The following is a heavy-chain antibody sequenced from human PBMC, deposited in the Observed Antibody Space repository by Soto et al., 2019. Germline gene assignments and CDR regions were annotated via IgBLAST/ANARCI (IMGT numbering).Heavy chain of an antibody. D-gene: IGHD2-21*02. J-gene: IGHJ6*02. Sequence: SETLSLTCAVYGGSFSGYYWSWIRQPPGKGLEWIGEINHSGSTNYNPSLKSRVTISVDTSKNQFSLKLSSVTAADTAVYYCARGRNTVVTPWVRDYYYYYGMDVWGQGTTVTVSS. CDR3: ARGRNTVVTPWVRDYYYYYGMDV. V-gene: IGHV4-34*01. CDR1: GGSFSGYY. CDR2: INHSGST.